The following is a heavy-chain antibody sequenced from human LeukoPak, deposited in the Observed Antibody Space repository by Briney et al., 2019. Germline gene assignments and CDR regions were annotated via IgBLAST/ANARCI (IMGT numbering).Heavy chain of an antibody. D-gene: IGHD1-26*01. CDR1: GFTFSSCG. CDR2: ISYDGSNK. CDR3: AKPGGGSLYYFDY. J-gene: IGHJ4*02. V-gene: IGHV3-30*18. Sequence: QSGGSLRLSCAASGFTFSSCGMHWVRQAPGKGLEWVAVISYDGSNKYYADSVKGRFTISRDNSKNTLYLQMNSLRAEDTAVYYCAKPGGGSLYYFDYWGQGTLVTVSS.